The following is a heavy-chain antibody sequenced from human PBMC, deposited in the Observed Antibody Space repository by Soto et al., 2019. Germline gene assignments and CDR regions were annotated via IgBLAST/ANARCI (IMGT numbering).Heavy chain of an antibody. CDR2: TNHSGST. Sequence: SETLSLTCAVYGGSFSGYYWSWIRQPPGKGLEWIGETNHSGSTNYNPSLKSRVTISVDTSKNQFSLKLSSVTAADTAVYYCARDSPHSVLTGYYTRYYYYYYGMDVWGQGTTVTVSS. V-gene: IGHV4-34*01. CDR3: ARDSPHSVLTGYYTRYYYYYYGMDV. D-gene: IGHD3-9*01. J-gene: IGHJ6*02. CDR1: GGSFSGYY.